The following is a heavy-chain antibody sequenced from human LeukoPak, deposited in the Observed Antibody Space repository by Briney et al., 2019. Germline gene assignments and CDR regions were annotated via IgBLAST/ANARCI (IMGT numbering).Heavy chain of an antibody. CDR1: GYTFTSYA. Sequence: ASVKVSCTASGYTFTSYAMHWVRQAPGQRLEWMGWINAGNGNTKYSQKFQGRVTITRDTSASTAYMELSSLRSEDTAVYYCAGHPYYYDSSGFNWFDPWGQGTLVTVSS. V-gene: IGHV1-3*01. J-gene: IGHJ5*02. D-gene: IGHD3-22*01. CDR2: INAGNGNT. CDR3: AGHPYYYDSSGFNWFDP.